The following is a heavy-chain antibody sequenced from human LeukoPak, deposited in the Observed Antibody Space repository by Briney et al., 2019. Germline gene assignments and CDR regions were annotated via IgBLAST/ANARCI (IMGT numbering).Heavy chain of an antibody. J-gene: IGHJ4*02. CDR3: ARERGEYYDSSGYYHDYFDY. V-gene: IGHV3-30-3*01. Sequence: GGSLRLSCAASGFTFSSYAMHWVRQAPGKGLGWVAVISYDGSNKYYADSVKGRFTISRDNSKNTLYLQMNSLRAEDTAVYYCARERGEYYDSSGYYHDYFDYWGQGTLVTVSS. CDR2: ISYDGSNK. D-gene: IGHD3-22*01. CDR1: GFTFSSYA.